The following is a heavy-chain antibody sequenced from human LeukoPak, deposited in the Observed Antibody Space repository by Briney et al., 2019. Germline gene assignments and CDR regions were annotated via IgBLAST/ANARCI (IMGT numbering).Heavy chain of an antibody. CDR1: GGSISSYY. CDR2: IYYSGST. J-gene: IGHJ3*02. D-gene: IGHD4-23*01. Sequence: KPSETLSLTCTVSGGSISSYYWSWIRQPPGKGLEWIGYIYYSGSTNYNPSLKSRVTISVDTSKNQFSLKLSSVTAADTAVYYCARLAVVTSRGAFDIWGQGTMVTVSS. V-gene: IGHV4-59*08. CDR3: ARLAVVTSRGAFDI.